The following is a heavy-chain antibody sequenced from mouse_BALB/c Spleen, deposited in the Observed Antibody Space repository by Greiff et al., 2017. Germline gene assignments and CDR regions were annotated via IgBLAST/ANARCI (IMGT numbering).Heavy chain of an antibody. CDR3: ARGYRYDVGAWFAY. J-gene: IGHJ3*01. CDR2: IWGDGST. CDR1: GFSLTGYG. V-gene: IGHV2-6-7*01. Sequence: QVQLKQSGPGLVAPSQSLSITCTVSGFSLTGYGVNWVRQPPGKGLEWLGMIWGDGSTDYNSALKSRLSISKDNSKSQVFLKMNSLQTDDTARYYCARGYRYDVGAWFAYWGQGTLVTVSA. D-gene: IGHD2-14*01.